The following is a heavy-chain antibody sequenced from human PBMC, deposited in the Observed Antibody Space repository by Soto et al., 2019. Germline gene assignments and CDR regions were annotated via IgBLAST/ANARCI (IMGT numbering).Heavy chain of an antibody. Sequence: GGSLRLSCAASGFTFSSYAMSWVRQAPGKGLEWVSAISGSGGSTYYADSVKGRFTISRDNSKNTLYLQMNSLRAEDTAVYYCASTPAKEYSSSWDDYWGQGTLVTVSS. CDR2: ISGSGGST. CDR3: ASTPAKEYSSSWDDY. J-gene: IGHJ4*02. CDR1: GFTFSSYA. D-gene: IGHD6-6*01. V-gene: IGHV3-23*01.